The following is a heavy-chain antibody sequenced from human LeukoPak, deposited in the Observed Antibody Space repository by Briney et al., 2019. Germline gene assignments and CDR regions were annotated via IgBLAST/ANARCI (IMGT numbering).Heavy chain of an antibody. V-gene: IGHV4-59*01. Sequence: SETLSLTCTVSSGSIHSYHWSWLPQPPGQGVELIGYIYYSGSTNYNPSLKSRVTISVDTSKKAVCLKLSCVSVADRAVYYCARGHDAFDIWGQGTMVTVSS. CDR2: IYYSGST. CDR1: SGSIHSYH. J-gene: IGHJ3*02. D-gene: IGHD2-15*01. CDR3: ARGHDAFDI.